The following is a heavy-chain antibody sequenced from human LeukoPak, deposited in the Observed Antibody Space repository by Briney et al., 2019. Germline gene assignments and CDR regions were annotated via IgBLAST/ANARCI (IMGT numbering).Heavy chain of an antibody. Sequence: ASVKVSCKASGYTFTGYYMHWVRQAPGQGLEWMGWINPNSGGTNYAQKFQGRVTMTRDTSISTAYMELSRLRSDDTAVYYCARDLDCRHVLDYWGQGTLVTVSS. J-gene: IGHJ4*02. CDR2: INPNSGGT. V-gene: IGHV1-2*02. CDR1: GYTFTGYY. CDR3: ARDLDCRHVLDY. D-gene: IGHD2-21*02.